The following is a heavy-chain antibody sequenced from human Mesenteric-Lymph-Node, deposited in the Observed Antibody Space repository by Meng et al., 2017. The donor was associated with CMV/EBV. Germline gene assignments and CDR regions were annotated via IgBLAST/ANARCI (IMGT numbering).Heavy chain of an antibody. V-gene: IGHV1-8*01. CDR3: ARGRFNDCSGGSCEYTYNWFDP. J-gene: IGHJ5*02. CDR1: YE. D-gene: IGHD2-15*01. Sequence: YEIHWVRQATGQGLEWMGWMNPNSGNTGYAQKFQGRVTMTRNTSISTAYMELSSLRSEDTAVYYCARGRFNDCSGGSCEYTYNWFDPWGQGTLVTVSS. CDR2: MNPNSGNT.